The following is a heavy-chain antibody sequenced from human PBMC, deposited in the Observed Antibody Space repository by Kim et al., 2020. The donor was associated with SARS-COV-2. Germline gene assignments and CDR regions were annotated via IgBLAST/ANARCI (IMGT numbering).Heavy chain of an antibody. CDR1: GGSISSYY. Sequence: SETLSLTCTVSGGSISSYYWSWIRQPPGKGLEWIGYIYYSGSTNYNPSLKSRVTISVDTSKNQFSLKLSSVTAADTAVYYCAGGPIVGATKFDYRGQGTLVTVSS. CDR2: IYYSGST. V-gene: IGHV4-59*01. CDR3: AGGPIVGATKFDY. J-gene: IGHJ4*02. D-gene: IGHD1-26*01.